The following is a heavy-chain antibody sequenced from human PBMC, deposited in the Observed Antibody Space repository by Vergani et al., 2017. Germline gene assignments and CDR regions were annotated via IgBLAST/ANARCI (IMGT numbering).Heavy chain of an antibody. J-gene: IGHJ5*02. Sequence: QLQLQESGPGLVKPSETLSLTCTVSGGSISSSSYYWGWIRQPPGKGLEWIGSIYYSGSTYYNPSLKSRVTISGDTSKNQFSLKLSSVTAADTAVYYCARQSSGYYYFLPNWFDPWGQGTLVTVSS. CDR2: IYYSGST. D-gene: IGHD3-22*01. CDR3: ARQSSGYYYFLPNWFDP. V-gene: IGHV4-39*01. CDR1: GGSISSSSYY.